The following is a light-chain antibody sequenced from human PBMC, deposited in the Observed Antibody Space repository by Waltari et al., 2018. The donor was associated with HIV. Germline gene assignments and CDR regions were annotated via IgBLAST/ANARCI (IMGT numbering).Light chain of an antibody. J-gene: IGKJ3*01. CDR2: DAS. V-gene: IGKV3-11*01. Sequence: EIVLTQSPATLSLSPGERANLSCRASQSISNYLAWYQQKPGQAPRLLIYDASNRATGIPARFSGSGSGTDFTLTINSLDPDDLAVYYCQQRGNWPPFTFGPGTKVEIK. CDR3: QQRGNWPPFT. CDR1: QSISNY.